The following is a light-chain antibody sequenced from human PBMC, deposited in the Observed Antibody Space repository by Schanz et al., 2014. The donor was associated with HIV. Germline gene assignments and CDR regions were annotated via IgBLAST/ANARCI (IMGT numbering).Light chain of an antibody. V-gene: IGLV2-14*03. J-gene: IGLJ2*01. CDR3: SSYTTSSTLV. CDR1: SGDVGRYDY. Sequence: QSVLTQPASVSGSLGQSITISCTGTSGDVGRYDYVSWYQQHPGQAPKLLIYDVTYRPSGISNRFSGSKSGYTASLTISRLQADDEADYYCSSYTTSSTLVFGGGTKVTVL. CDR2: DVT.